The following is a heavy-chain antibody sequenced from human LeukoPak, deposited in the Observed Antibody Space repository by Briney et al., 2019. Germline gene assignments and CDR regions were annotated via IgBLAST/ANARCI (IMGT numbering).Heavy chain of an antibody. D-gene: IGHD3-22*01. CDR1: GFTFSNAW. J-gene: IGHJ4*02. CDR2: IKSKTDGGTT. CDR3: STTYYYDSSEGY. Sequence: GGSLRLSCAASGFTFSNAWMNWVRQAPGKGLEWVGRIKSKTDGGTTDYAAPVKGRFTISGDDSKNTLYLQMNSLKTEDTAVYYCSTTYYYDSSEGYWGQGTLVTVSS. V-gene: IGHV3-15*07.